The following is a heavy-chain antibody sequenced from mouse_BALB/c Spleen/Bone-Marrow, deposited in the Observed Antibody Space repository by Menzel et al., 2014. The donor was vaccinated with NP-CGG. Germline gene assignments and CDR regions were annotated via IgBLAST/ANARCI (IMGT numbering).Heavy chain of an antibody. V-gene: IGHV1S22*01. D-gene: IGHD1-3*01. Sequence: LQQSGSELVRPGASVKLSCKASGYTFTNYWIHWVKQRPGQGLEWIGNVYPGRGSINSDEKLKTKATLTVDTSSSTAYMHLNSLTSEDSAVYYWARRLRGYYAMDYWGQGTSVTVSS. CDR2: VYPGRGSI. CDR1: GYTFTNYW. CDR3: ARRLRGYYAMDY. J-gene: IGHJ4*01.